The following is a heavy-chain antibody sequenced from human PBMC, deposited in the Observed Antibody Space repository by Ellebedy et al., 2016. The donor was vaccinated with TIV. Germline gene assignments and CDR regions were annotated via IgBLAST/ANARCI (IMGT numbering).Heavy chain of an antibody. CDR1: GGSISSHY. CDR2: IYYSGST. Sequence: MPSETLSLTCTVSGGSISSHYWSWIRQPPGKGLEWIGYIYYSGSTNYNPSLKSRVTISVDTSKNQFSLKLSSVTAADTAVYYCASSYSSSWFLDYWGQGTLVTVSS. D-gene: IGHD6-13*01. V-gene: IGHV4-59*08. J-gene: IGHJ4*02. CDR3: ASSYSSSWFLDY.